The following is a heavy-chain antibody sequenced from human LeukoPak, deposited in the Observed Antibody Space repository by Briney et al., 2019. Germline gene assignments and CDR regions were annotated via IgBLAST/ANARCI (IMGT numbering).Heavy chain of an antibody. J-gene: IGHJ4*02. Sequence: SETLSLTCTVSGGSIISSSYYWGWIRQPPGKGLEWIGSIYYSGSTYYNPSLKSRVTISVDTSKNQFSLKLSSVAAADTAVYYCARRATVATYFDYWGQGTLVTVSS. CDR1: GGSIISSSYY. CDR2: IYYSGST. CDR3: ARRATVATYFDY. D-gene: IGHD4-23*01. V-gene: IGHV4-39*01.